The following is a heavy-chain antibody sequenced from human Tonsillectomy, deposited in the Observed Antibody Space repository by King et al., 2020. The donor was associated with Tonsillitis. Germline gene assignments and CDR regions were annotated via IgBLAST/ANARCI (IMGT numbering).Heavy chain of an antibody. D-gene: IGHD3-9*01. CDR3: SRGTEGSRDTILTGYSGWYFDL. CDR2: IIPILGIA. CDR1: GGTFSSYA. V-gene: IGHV1-69*04. J-gene: IGHJ2*01. Sequence: QLVQSGAEVKKPGSSVKVSCKASGGTFSSYAISWVRQAPGQGLEWMGRIIPILGIANYAQKFQGRVTITADKSTSTAYMELSSLGSEDTAVYYCSRGTEGSRDTILTGYSGWYFDLWGRGTLVTVSS.